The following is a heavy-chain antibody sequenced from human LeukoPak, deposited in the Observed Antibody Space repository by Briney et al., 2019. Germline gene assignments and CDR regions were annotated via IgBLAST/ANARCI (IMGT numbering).Heavy chain of an antibody. D-gene: IGHD3-16*01. CDR3: AKWPEGAMDYFDY. V-gene: IGHV3-23*01. Sequence: GGSLRLSCAASGLVFGKYAMAWVRQAPGKGLECVSIISDDSSFTYYLDSVKGRSTIFRDNSKNTLYLEMSSLRVEDTAIYYCAKWPEGAMDYFDYWGQGTLVTVSS. CDR2: ISDDSSFT. J-gene: IGHJ4*02. CDR1: GLVFGKYA.